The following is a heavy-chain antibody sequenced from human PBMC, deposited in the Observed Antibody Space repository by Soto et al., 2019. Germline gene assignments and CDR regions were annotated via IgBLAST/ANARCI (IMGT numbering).Heavy chain of an antibody. CDR3: ARGALKGYFDY. J-gene: IGHJ4*02. CDR2: IYYSGST. CDR1: GGSISSYY. Sequence: SETLSLICTVSGGSISSYYWSWIRQPPGKGLEWIGYIYYSGSTNYNPSLKSRVTISVDTSKNQFSLKLSSVTAADTAVYYCARGALKGYFDYWGQGTLVTVSS. V-gene: IGHV4-59*01.